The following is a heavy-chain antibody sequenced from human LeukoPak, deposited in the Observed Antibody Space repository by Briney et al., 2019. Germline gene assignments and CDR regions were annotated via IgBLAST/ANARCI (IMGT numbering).Heavy chain of an antibody. Sequence: SQTLSLTCTVSGGSISSGGYYWSWIRQHPGKGLEWIGYIYYSGSTYYNPSLKSRVTISVVTSKNQFSLKLSSVTAADTAVYYCAGIMSVPAGGDDDAFDIWGQGTMVTVSS. CDR3: AGIMSVPAGGDDDAFDI. CDR2: IYYSGST. D-gene: IGHD2-2*01. J-gene: IGHJ3*02. V-gene: IGHV4-31*03. CDR1: GGSISSGGYY.